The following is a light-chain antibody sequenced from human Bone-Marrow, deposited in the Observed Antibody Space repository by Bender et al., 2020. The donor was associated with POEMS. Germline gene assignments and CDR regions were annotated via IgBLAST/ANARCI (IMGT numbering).Light chain of an antibody. CDR1: SSKFGSYP. V-gene: IGLV1-44*01. J-gene: IGLJ3*02. CDR3: ATWDDSLNGWV. Sequence: QSVLTQPPSASGTPGQRVTISCSGSSSKFGSYPVNWYQQLPGAAPKLVIFNNSQRPSGVPDRFPGSNSGTSASLALSGLLSDDEADFYCATWDDSLNGWVFGGGTKLTVL. CDR2: NNS.